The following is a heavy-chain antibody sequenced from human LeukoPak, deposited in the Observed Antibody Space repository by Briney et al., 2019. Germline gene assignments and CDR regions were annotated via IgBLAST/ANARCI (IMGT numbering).Heavy chain of an antibody. V-gene: IGHV4-39*01. CDR3: ARHVSRLGEVDS. CDR1: GGSFSGYY. D-gene: IGHD2-2*01. Sequence: ASETLSLTCAVYGGSFSGYYWGWIRQPPGKGLEWIGSIFYSGSGYYNPSLKSRVTISVDMSKNQFSLRLSSVTAADTAMFYCARHVSRLGEVDSWGQGTLVTVSS. J-gene: IGHJ4*02. CDR2: IFYSGSG.